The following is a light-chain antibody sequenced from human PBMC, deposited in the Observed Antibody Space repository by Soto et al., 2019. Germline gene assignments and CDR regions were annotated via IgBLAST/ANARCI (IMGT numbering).Light chain of an antibody. CDR2: STD. J-gene: IGLJ1*01. CDR1: SYNMGNNN. Sequence: QSVLTQPPSASGTPGQRVTISCSGSSYNMGNNNVNWYQQLAGTAPKLLIYSTDQRPSVGPDRFSGSKSGTSASLAIRGLQSYDEAEYYCAAWDYSLKGYVFGTGTKLTVL. V-gene: IGLV1-44*01. CDR3: AAWDYSLKGYV.